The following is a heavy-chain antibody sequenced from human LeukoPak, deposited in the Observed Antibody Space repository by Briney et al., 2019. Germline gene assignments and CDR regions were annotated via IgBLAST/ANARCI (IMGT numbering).Heavy chain of an antibody. J-gene: IGHJ4*02. CDR2: ISGSGGST. Sequence: PGASLRLSCAASGFTFSSYAMSWVRQAPGKGLEWVSAISGSGGSTYYADSVKGRFTISRDNSKNTLYLQMNSLRAEDTAVNYCAKGGYCSSTSCPPDYWGQGTLVTVSS. D-gene: IGHD2-2*01. CDR1: GFTFSSYA. V-gene: IGHV3-23*01. CDR3: AKGGYCSSTSCPPDY.